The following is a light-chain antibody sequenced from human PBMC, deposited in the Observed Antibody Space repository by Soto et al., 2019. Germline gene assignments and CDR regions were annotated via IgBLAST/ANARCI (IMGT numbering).Light chain of an antibody. CDR2: AAS. Sequence: DIQMTQSPSSLSASVGDRVTITCRASQSISSYLNWYQQKPGKAPKLLIYAASSLQGGVPSRFSGSGSGTDFTLTMSSLQPEDFATYYCQQSYSTRQNSFGQGTKLEIK. J-gene: IGKJ2*01. CDR1: QSISSY. V-gene: IGKV1-39*01. CDR3: QQSYSTRQNS.